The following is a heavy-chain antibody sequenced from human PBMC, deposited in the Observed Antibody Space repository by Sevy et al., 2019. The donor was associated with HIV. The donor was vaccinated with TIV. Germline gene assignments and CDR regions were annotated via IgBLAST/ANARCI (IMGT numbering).Heavy chain of an antibody. D-gene: IGHD3-22*01. V-gene: IGHV5-51*01. CDR2: IYPDDSDT. J-gene: IGHJ4*02. CDR1: GYSFTSHS. CDR3: ATSRSGYFDSSGYYIY. Sequence: GESLKISCKGSGYSFTSHSIGWVRHMPGKGLEWMGIIYPDDSDTRYSPSFQGQVTFSADKSISTAYLQWSSLKASDTAMYYCATSRSGYFDSSGYYIYWGQGTLVTVSS.